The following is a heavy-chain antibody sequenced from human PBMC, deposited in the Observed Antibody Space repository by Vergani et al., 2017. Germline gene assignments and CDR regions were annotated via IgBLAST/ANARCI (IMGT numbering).Heavy chain of an antibody. V-gene: IGHV3-23*01. CDR1: GFTFSSYA. CDR2: ISGSGGST. J-gene: IGHJ4*02. Sequence: EVQLLESGGGLVQPGGSLRLSCAASGFTFSSYAMSWVRQAPGKGLEWVSAISGSGGSTYYADSVKGRFTISRDNSKNTLYLQMNSLRAEDTAVYYCAKIKPLGVVVITTAPYFDYWGQGTLVTVSS. D-gene: IGHD3-22*01. CDR3: AKIKPLGVVVITTAPYFDY.